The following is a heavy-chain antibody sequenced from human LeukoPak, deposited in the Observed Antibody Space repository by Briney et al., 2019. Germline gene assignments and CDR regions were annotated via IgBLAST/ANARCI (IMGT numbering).Heavy chain of an antibody. CDR1: GFTFSSYA. V-gene: IGHV3-30*01. D-gene: IGHD6-13*01. CDR3: ARDLDAAAGTY. J-gene: IGHJ4*02. CDR2: ISYDGSNK. Sequence: GGSLRLSCAASGFTFSSYAMHWVHQAPGKGLEWVAVISYDGSNKYYADSVKGRFTISRDNSKNTLYLQMNSLRAEDTAVYYCARDLDAAAGTYWGQGTLVTVSS.